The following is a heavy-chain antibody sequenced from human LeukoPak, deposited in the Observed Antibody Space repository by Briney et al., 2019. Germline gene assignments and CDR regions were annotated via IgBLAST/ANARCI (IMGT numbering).Heavy chain of an antibody. J-gene: IGHJ6*02. CDR3: AKDTRYSYGYGMDV. CDR1: GFTFDDYA. Sequence: PGGSLRLSCAASGFTFDDYAMNWVRQAPGKGLEWVSGITWNSGSTGYADSVKGRFTISRDSAKNSLYLQMNSLRAEDTALYYCAKDTRYSYGYGMDVWGQGTTVTVSS. CDR2: ITWNSGST. D-gene: IGHD5-18*01. V-gene: IGHV3-9*01.